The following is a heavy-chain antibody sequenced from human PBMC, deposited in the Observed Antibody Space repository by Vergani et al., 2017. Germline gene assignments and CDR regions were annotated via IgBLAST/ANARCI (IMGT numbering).Heavy chain of an antibody. CDR3: AKDHTRQDYYDSSGYYDY. V-gene: IGHV3-23*01. Sequence: EVQLLESGGGLVQPGGSLRLSCAASGFTFSSYAMSWVRQAPGKGLEWVSAISGSGGSTYYADSMKGRFTISRDNSKNTLYLQMNSLRAEDTAVYYCAKDHTRQDYYDSSGYYDYWGQGTLVTVSS. J-gene: IGHJ4*02. CDR1: GFTFSSYA. CDR2: ISGSGGST. D-gene: IGHD3-22*01.